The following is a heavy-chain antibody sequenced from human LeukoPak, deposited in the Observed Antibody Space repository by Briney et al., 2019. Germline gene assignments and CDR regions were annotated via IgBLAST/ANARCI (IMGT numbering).Heavy chain of an antibody. Sequence: PGGSLRLSCAASGFRFSDYFMTWIRQAPGKGLESVSYISSSGTTIYYADSVKGRFTISRDNAKNSLDLQMNSLRAEDTAVYYCGRDPDYGDPYWGQGTLVTVSS. V-gene: IGHV3-11*04. CDR3: GRDPDYGDPY. CDR1: GFRFSDYF. CDR2: ISSSGTTI. J-gene: IGHJ4*02. D-gene: IGHD4/OR15-4a*01.